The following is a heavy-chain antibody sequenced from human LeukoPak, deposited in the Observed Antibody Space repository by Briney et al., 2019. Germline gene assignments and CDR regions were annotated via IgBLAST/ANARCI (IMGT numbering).Heavy chain of an antibody. CDR1: GGTFSSYA. CDR2: IIPIFGTA. V-gene: IGHV1-69*06. J-gene: IGHJ4*02. Sequence: SVKVSCKASGGTFSSYAISWVRQAPGQGLEWMGGIIPIFGTANYAQKFQGRVTITADKSTSTAYMELSSLRSEDTAVYYCAKDALIAAAGGYFDYWGQGTLVTVSS. D-gene: IGHD6-13*01. CDR3: AKDALIAAAGGYFDY.